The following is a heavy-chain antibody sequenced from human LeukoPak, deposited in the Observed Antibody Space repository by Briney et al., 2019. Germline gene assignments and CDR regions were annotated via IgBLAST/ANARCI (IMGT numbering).Heavy chain of an antibody. J-gene: IGHJ5*02. CDR1: GFTFSSYG. V-gene: IGHV3-30*02. D-gene: IGHD4-17*01. CDR2: IRYDGSNK. Sequence: GGSLRLSCAASGFTFSSYGMHWVRQAPGKGLEWVAFIRYDGSNKYYADSVKGRFTISRDNSKNTLYLQMNSLRSEDTAVYYCARQHDYGAYNWFDPWGQGTLVTVSS. CDR3: ARQHDYGAYNWFDP.